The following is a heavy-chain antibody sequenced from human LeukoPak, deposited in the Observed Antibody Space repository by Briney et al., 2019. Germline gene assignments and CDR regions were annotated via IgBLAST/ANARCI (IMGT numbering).Heavy chain of an antibody. CDR1: GFTVSSNS. CDR2: IYSGGSK. V-gene: IGHV3-53*01. CDR3: ARDDVGAAPYCYYCGMDV. D-gene: IGHD1-26*01. J-gene: IGHJ6*02. Sequence: PGGSLRLSCAASGFTVSSNSMSWVRQAPGKGLEWVSGIYSGGSKYYADSVNGRFTSSRDNSKNKLYLQMNSLRAEDTAVYYCARDDVGAAPYCYYCGMDVWGQGTTVTVSS.